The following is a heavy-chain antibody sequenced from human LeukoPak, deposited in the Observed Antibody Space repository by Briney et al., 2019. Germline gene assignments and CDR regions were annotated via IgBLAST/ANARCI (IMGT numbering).Heavy chain of an antibody. V-gene: IGHV3-30*18. J-gene: IGHJ4*02. D-gene: IGHD5-12*01. CDR2: ISYDGSNK. CDR3: AKADSGYDLGFDY. Sequence: GRSLRLSCAASGFTFSSYGMHWVRQAPGKGLEWVAVISYDGSNKYYADSVKGRFTISRDNSKNTLYLQMNSLRAEDTAVYYCAKADSGYDLGFDYWGQGTLVTVSS. CDR1: GFTFSSYG.